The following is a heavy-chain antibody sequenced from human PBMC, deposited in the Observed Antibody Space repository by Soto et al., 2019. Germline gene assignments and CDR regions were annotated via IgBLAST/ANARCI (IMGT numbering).Heavy chain of an antibody. CDR1: GRSISSGGTS. CDR2: ISHTGNT. V-gene: IGHV4-30-2*01. Sequence: QLQLQESGSGLVKPSQTLSLTCAVSGRSISSGGTSWSWIRQPQGKGLEWLGYISHTGNTYYNPSLKRRVTITADRSQNPLSLDLSSVTAADTAVYYGARGISVARTTPYYDYWGQGILVAVSS. J-gene: IGHJ4*02. CDR3: ARGISVARTTPYYDY. D-gene: IGHD6-19*01.